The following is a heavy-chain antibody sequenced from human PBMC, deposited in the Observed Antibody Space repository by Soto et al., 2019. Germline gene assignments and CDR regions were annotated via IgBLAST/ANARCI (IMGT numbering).Heavy chain of an antibody. D-gene: IGHD1-26*01. J-gene: IGHJ4*02. Sequence: SETLSLTCTVSGASITFGGYSWSWIRQTPGKGLEWIGYINHLETTFYNPSFESRLTLSIDRAKNQFSLKLHSMSAADRAVYFCARGGGSDPFDYWGQVILVTVSS. CDR3: ARGGGSDPFDY. CDR2: INHLETT. V-gene: IGHV4-30-2*01. CDR1: GASITFGGYS.